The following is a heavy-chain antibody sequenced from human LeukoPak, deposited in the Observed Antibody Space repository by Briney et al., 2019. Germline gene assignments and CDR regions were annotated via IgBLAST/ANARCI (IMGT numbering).Heavy chain of an antibody. D-gene: IGHD4-17*01. J-gene: IGHJ2*01. CDR3: AKSLTTVTTGGWYFDL. CDR2: ISGSSGST. Sequence: GGSLRLSCAASGFTFSSYAMSWVRQAPGKGLEWVSAISGSSGSTYYADSVKGRFTISRDNSKNTLYLQMNSLRAEDTAVYYCAKSLTTVTTGGWYFDLWGRGTLVTVSS. CDR1: GFTFSSYA. V-gene: IGHV3-23*01.